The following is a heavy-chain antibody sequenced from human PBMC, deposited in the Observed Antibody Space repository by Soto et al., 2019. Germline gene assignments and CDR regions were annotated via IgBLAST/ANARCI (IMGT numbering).Heavy chain of an antibody. D-gene: IGHD3-10*01. CDR1: GASVSSGSYY. Sequence: PSETLSLTCTVSGASVSSGSYYWSWIRQPPGKGLEWIGYIYYSGSTNYNPSLKSRVTISVDTSKNQFSLKLSSVTAADTAVYYCVREISYYYYPWGQGTLVTVSS. CDR3: VREISYYYYP. J-gene: IGHJ5*02. CDR2: IYYSGST. V-gene: IGHV4-61*01.